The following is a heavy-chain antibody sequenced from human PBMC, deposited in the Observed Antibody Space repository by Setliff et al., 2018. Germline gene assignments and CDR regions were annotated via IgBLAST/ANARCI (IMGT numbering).Heavy chain of an antibody. CDR3: AGSRTYIPVLDY. Sequence: GGSLRLSCVGSDFTFSNSAMSWVRQAPGKGLEWVSTITDSGSKILYVDSVKGRLTISRDNSKNTLYMEMNSLSAEDTAIYYCAGSRTYIPVLDYCGQGTLVTVS. D-gene: IGHD2-2*01. V-gene: IGHV3-23*01. J-gene: IGHJ4*02. CDR2: ITDSGSKI. CDR1: DFTFSNSA.